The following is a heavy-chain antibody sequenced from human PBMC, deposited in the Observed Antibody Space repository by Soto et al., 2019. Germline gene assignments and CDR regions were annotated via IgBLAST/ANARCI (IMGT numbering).Heavy chain of an antibody. CDR2: ISPDGSDV. V-gene: IGHV3-74*01. CDR3: ACWGHIVRVASNYFDR. J-gene: IGHJ4*02. CDR1: GFPFTNYW. D-gene: IGHD2-8*02. Sequence: PEGCLRLSCAASGFPFTNYWMNWVRQTPGKGLMWVSRISPDGSDVGYADSVEGRFTVSRDNAKNTLYLQMHSLRAEDTAMYYCACWGHIVRVASNYFDRWRQVPLFTICS.